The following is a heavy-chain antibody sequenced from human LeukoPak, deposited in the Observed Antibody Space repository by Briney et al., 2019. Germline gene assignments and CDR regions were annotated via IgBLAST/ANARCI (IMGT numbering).Heavy chain of an antibody. V-gene: IGHV4-39*01. Sequence: PSETLSLTCTVSGGSISSSSYYWGWIRQPPGKGLEWIGSIYYSGSTYYNPSLKSRVTISVDTSKNQFSLKLSSVTAADTAAYYCANWAYGDYVGPDYWGQGTLVTVSS. CDR1: GGSISSSSYY. J-gene: IGHJ4*02. CDR3: ANWAYGDYVGPDY. D-gene: IGHD4-17*01. CDR2: IYYSGST.